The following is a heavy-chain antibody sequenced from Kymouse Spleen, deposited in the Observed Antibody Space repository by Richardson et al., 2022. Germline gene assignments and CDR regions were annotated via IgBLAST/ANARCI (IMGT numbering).Heavy chain of an antibody. D-gene: IGHD2-21*02. Sequence: QVQLQESGPGLVKPSQTLSLTCTVSGGSISSGGYYWSWIRQHPGKGLEWIGYIYYSGSTYYNPSLKSRVTISVDTSKNQFSLKLSSVTAADTAVYYCARHIVVVTAIPGYFDYWGQGTLVTVSS. CDR2: IYYSGST. V-gene: IGHV4-31*03. J-gene: IGHJ4*02. CDR3: ARHIVVVTAIPGYFDY. CDR1: GGSISSGGYY.